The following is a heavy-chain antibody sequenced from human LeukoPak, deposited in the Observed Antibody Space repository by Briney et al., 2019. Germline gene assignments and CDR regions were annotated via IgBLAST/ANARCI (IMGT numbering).Heavy chain of an antibody. CDR1: GYTFTGYY. Sequence: ASVKVSCKPSGYTFTGYYLHWLRQAPGQGLEWLGWISPNTGATISAQRFQGRVTLTRDTSINTAYMELSSLTSDDSAVYYCARDPAQSYYTDVWGIGTTVTVSS. CDR2: ISPNTGAT. CDR3: ARDPAQSYYTDV. J-gene: IGHJ6*03. V-gene: IGHV1-2*02.